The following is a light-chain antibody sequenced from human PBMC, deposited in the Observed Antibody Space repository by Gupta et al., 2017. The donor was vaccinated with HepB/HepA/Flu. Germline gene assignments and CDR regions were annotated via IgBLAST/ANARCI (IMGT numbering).Light chain of an antibody. Sequence: EVVLTQSPATLSSSPGERATLSCRASEGVGIYVAWYQQKPGQPPRLLIYDASKRATGIPARFSGSGYGTDFTLTISGLEPEDFAIYYCQRRVNWLYSFGQGTKVEIK. CDR3: QRRVNWLYS. V-gene: IGKV3-11*01. J-gene: IGKJ2*03. CDR2: DAS. CDR1: EGVGIY.